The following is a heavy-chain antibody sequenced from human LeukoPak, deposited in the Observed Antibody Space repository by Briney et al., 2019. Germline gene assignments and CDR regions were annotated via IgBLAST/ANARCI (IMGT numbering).Heavy chain of an antibody. CDR3: AKAAIQDDFWSGYPNYYYYYYMDV. Sequence: GGSLRLSCAASGFTFSSYGMHWVRQAPGKGLGWVAVISYDGSNKYYADSVKGRFTISRDNSKNTLYLQMNSLRAEDTAVYYCAKAAIQDDFWSGYPNYYYYYYMDVWGKGTTVTVSS. J-gene: IGHJ6*03. D-gene: IGHD3-3*01. CDR2: ISYDGSNK. V-gene: IGHV3-30*18. CDR1: GFTFSSYG.